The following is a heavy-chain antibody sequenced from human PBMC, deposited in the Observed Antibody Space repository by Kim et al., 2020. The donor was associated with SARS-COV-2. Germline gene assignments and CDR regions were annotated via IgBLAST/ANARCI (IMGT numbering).Heavy chain of an antibody. V-gene: IGHV3-15*01. D-gene: IGHD2-2*01. CDR3: YSGGSGPAARGYSYYG. Sequence: GGSLRLSCAASGLTFSKAWMSWVRQAPGKGLEWAGHIKTKADGGTTDYAAPVKGRFTILRDDSKNTLYLQLNSLKTEDTAGYYCYSGGSGPAARGYSYYG. CDR1: GLTFSKAW. J-gene: IGHJ6*01. CDR2: IKTKADGGTT.